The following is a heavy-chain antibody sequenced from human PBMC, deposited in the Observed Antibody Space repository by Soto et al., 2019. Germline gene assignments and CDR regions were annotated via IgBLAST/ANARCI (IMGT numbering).Heavy chain of an antibody. D-gene: IGHD3-16*01. CDR1: GGSITNYY. CDR2: IYTKERT. Sequence: SETLSLTCTVSGGSITNYYWSWIRQPAGKGLEWIGRIYTKERTNYNLSFRNRVTMSVDTSKNQFSLKLDAVTAADTAVYYCARDDYKDGGNNWFDPWGQGTLVTVSS. J-gene: IGHJ5*02. CDR3: ARDDYKDGGNNWFDP. V-gene: IGHV4-4*07.